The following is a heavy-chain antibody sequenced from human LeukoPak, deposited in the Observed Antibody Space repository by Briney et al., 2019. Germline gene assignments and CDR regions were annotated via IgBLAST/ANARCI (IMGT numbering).Heavy chain of an antibody. Sequence: GGSLRPSCAASGFTFSSYWMSWVRQAPGKGLEWVSSISSSSSYIYYADSVKGRFTISRDNAKNSLYLQMNSLRAEDTAVYYCARARNEKSIDYWGQGTLVTVSS. CDR1: GFTFSSYW. CDR3: ARARNEKSIDY. CDR2: ISSSSSYI. V-gene: IGHV3-21*01. D-gene: IGHD1-1*01. J-gene: IGHJ4*02.